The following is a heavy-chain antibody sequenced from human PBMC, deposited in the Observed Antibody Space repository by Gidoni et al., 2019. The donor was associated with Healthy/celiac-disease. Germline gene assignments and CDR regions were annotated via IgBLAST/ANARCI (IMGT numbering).Heavy chain of an antibody. V-gene: IGHV1-69*08. D-gene: IGHD3-3*01. J-gene: IGHJ6*02. CDR1: GGTFSSYT. CDR2: IIPILGIA. CDR3: ARDLPYDFWSGYSKAIGMDV. Sequence: QVQLVQSGAEVKKPGSSVKVSCKASGGTFSSYTISWVRQAPGQGLEWMGRIIPILGIANYAQKFQGRVTITADKSTSTAYMELSSLRSEDTAVYYCARDLPYDFWSGYSKAIGMDVWGQGTTVTVSS.